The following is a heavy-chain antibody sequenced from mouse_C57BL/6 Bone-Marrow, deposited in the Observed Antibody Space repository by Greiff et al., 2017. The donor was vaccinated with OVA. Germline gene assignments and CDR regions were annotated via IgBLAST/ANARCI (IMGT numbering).Heavy chain of an antibody. CDR1: GFAFSSYD. V-gene: IGHV5-12-1*01. J-gene: IGHJ3*01. Sequence: DVMLVESGGGLVKPGGSLKLSCAASGFAFSSYDMSWVRQTPEKRLEWVAYISSGGGSTYYPDTVKGRFTISRDNAKNTLYLQMSSLKSEDTAMYYCARLGRTTIYWGQGTLVTVSA. CDR3: ARLGRTTIY. CDR2: ISSGGGST. D-gene: IGHD2-12*01.